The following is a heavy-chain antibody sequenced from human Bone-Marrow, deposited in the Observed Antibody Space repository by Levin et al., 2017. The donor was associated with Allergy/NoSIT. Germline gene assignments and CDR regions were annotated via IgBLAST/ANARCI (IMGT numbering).Heavy chain of an antibody. J-gene: IGHJ4*02. D-gene: IGHD5-12*01. V-gene: IGHV3-66*02. CDR2: IYSDGRT. CDR1: GFTVSSSY. Sequence: GGSLRLSCAASGFTVSSSYMSWVRQAPGKGLEWVSVIYSDGRTYYANSVKGRFTISRDNSNNTLYLQMNGLRDEDTAVYYCARAGWGYDWDYWGQGTLVTVSS. CDR3: ARAGWGYDWDY.